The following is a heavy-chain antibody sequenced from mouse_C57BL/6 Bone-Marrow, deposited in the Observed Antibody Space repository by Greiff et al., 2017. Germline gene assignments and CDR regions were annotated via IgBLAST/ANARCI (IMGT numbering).Heavy chain of an antibody. D-gene: IGHD2-4*01. V-gene: IGHV1-81*01. J-gene: IGHJ3*01. CDR1: GYTFTSYG. Sequence: VQLQESGAELARPGASVKLSCKASGYTFTSYGISWVKQRTGQGLEWIGEMYPRSGNTYYNAKFKGKATLTADKSSSTAYMELRSLTSEDSAVYFCARDGGYDYDNCAYCGQGTLVTVSA. CDR3: ARDGGYDYDNCAY. CDR2: MYPRSGNT.